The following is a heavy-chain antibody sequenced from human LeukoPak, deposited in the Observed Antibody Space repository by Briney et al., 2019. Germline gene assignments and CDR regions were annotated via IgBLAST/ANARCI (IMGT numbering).Heavy chain of an antibody. CDR3: ARDRNYYDSSGYRLFDY. J-gene: IGHJ4*02. Sequence: ASVKVSGKASGYTFTSYAMHWVCQAPGQRLEWMGWINAGNGNTKYSQKFQGRVTITRDTSASTAYMELSSLRSEDTAVYYCARDRNYYDSSGYRLFDYWGQGTLVTVSS. D-gene: IGHD3-22*01. V-gene: IGHV1-3*01. CDR1: GYTFTSYA. CDR2: INAGNGNT.